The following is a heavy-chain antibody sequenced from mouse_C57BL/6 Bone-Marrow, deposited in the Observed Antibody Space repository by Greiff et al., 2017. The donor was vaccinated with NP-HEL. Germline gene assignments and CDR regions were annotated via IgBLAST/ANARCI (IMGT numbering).Heavy chain of an antibody. CDR1: GFNIKDDY. CDR2: FDPENGDT. V-gene: IGHV14-4*01. Sequence: EVKLMESGAELVRPGASVKLSCTASGFNIKDDYMLWVKQRPEQGLEWIGWFDPENGDTEYASKFQGKATITADPSSNTAYLQLSGLTSEDTAVYYCTTDYYYGSSYVRFAYWGQGTLVTVSA. CDR3: TTDYYYGSSYVRFAY. J-gene: IGHJ3*01. D-gene: IGHD1-1*01.